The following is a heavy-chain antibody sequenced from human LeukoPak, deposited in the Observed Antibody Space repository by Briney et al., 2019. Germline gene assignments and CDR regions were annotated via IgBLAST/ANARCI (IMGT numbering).Heavy chain of an antibody. Sequence: SETLSLTCSVSGASLSSYYWDWLRQSPGKGLEWIGYISDTGKTDSNPSLKSRVSISLDTSKKQFSLRLRSVTAADSAVYYCATGYYEPFDTWGPGILVTVSS. CDR1: GASLSSYY. CDR3: ATGYYEPFDT. J-gene: IGHJ4*02. CDR2: ISDTGKT. D-gene: IGHD1-26*01. V-gene: IGHV4-59*01.